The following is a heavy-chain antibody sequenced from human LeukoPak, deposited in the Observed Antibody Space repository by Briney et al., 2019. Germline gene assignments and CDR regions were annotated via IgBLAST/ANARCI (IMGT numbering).Heavy chain of an antibody. CDR1: GGSISSYY. J-gene: IGHJ4*02. CDR3: ARHTWYYYDSSGYKLYYFDY. V-gene: IGHV4-59*08. Sequence: SETLSLTCTVSGGSISSYYWSWLRQPPGKGLEWLGYIYYSGSTYYNPSLKSRVTISVDTSKNQFSLKLSSVTAADTAVYYCARHTWYYYDSSGYKLYYFDYWGQGTLVTVSS. CDR2: IYYSGST. D-gene: IGHD3-22*01.